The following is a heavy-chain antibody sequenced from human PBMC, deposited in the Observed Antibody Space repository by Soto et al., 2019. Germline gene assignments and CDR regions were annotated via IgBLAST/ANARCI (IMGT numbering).Heavy chain of an antibody. V-gene: IGHV3-30*18. D-gene: IGHD6-6*01. CDR1: GFTFNTYG. Sequence: QVQLVESGGGVVQPGRSLRLSCAASGFTFNTYGMHWVRQAPCKGLEWVAVTSYDGSSKYYADSVRGRFTISRDNSKNTLYLQVNSLRAEDTAVYYCAKDLGSSSFVGDYGLDVWGQGTTVTVSS. CDR3: AKDLGSSSFVGDYGLDV. CDR2: TSYDGSSK. J-gene: IGHJ6*02.